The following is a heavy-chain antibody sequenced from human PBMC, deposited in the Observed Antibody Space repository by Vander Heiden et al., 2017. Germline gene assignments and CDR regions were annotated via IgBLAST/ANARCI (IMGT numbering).Heavy chain of an antibody. CDR3: AKGSYGDLLAAFDI. CDR2: ISYDGSNK. D-gene: IGHD4-17*01. CDR1: GFTFSSYG. V-gene: IGHV3-30*18. J-gene: IGHJ3*02. Sequence: QVQLVESGGGVVQPGRSLRLSWSASGFTFSSYGMHWVRQAPGKGLEWVAVISYDGSNKYYADSVKGRFTISRDNSKNTLYLQMNSLRAEDTAVYYCAKGSYGDLLAAFDIWGQGTMVTVSS.